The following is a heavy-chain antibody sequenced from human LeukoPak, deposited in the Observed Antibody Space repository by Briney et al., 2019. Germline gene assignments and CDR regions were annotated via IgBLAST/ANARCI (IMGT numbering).Heavy chain of an antibody. J-gene: IGHJ4*02. V-gene: IGHV1-2*02. CDR1: GYSFTAYY. CDR2: INPNNGDT. D-gene: IGHD2-15*01. Sequence: ASVKVSCKASGYSFTAYYMHWVRQAPRQGLEWMGWINPNNGDTNYAQKFQGRVTMTRDTSISTAYMELNRLRSDDTAVYYCARDGGEKSLDCWGQGALVTVSS. CDR3: ARDGGEKSLDC.